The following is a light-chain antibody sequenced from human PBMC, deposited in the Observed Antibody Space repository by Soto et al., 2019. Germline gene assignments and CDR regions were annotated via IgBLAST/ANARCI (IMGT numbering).Light chain of an antibody. CDR3: SSYAGSNSYV. CDR1: SSDVGGYKY. V-gene: IGLV2-8*01. J-gene: IGLJ1*01. CDR2: EVS. Sequence: QSALTQPASVSGSPGQSITISCTGTSSDVGGYKYVSWYQQHPDKAPKLIIFEVSNRPSGVPDRFSGSKTGNTASLTVSGLQAEDEADYYCSSYAGSNSYVFGTGTKLTVL.